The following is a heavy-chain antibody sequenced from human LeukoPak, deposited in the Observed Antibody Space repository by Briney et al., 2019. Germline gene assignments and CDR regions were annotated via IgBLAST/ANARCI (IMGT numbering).Heavy chain of an antibody. D-gene: IGHD3-3*01. CDR1: GGSITSGSSY. J-gene: IGHJ4*02. CDR3: ARSPKLWSGYYTGVQTRIFDY. Sequence: SETLSLTCTVSGGSITSGSSYWSWIRQPAGKGLEWIGRIYTSGSTKYNPSLKSRVTISVDTSKNQFSLRLTSVTAADTAVYYCARSPKLWSGYYTGVQTRIFDYWGQGTLVTVSS. CDR2: IYTSGST. V-gene: IGHV4-61*02.